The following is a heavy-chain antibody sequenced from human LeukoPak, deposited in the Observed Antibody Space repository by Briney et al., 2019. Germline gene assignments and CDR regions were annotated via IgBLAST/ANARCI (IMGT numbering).Heavy chain of an antibody. Sequence: PSETLSLACTVSGGSISSYYWSWIRLPAGKGLEWIGRIHTTGRTKYNPSLKSRVTMSVDTSKNQFSLKLNSVTAADTAVYYCARAMVRGIVGWAPFELSNWFDPWGQGTLVTVSS. J-gene: IGHJ5*02. V-gene: IGHV4-4*07. D-gene: IGHD3-10*01. CDR1: GGSISSYY. CDR2: IHTTGRT. CDR3: ARAMVRGIVGWAPFELSNWFDP.